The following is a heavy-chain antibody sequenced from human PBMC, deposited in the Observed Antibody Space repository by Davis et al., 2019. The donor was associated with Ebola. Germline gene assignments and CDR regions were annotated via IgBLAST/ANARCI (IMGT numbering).Heavy chain of an antibody. V-gene: IGHV3-66*01. Sequence: GESLKISCAASGFTVSSNYMSWVRQAPGKGLEWVSVIYSGGSTYYADSVKGRFTISRDNAKNSLYLQMNSLRAEDTAVYYCARAYSSSPLGYWGQGTLVTVSS. CDR1: GFTVSSNY. J-gene: IGHJ4*02. CDR2: IYSGGST. CDR3: ARAYSSSPLGY. D-gene: IGHD6-6*01.